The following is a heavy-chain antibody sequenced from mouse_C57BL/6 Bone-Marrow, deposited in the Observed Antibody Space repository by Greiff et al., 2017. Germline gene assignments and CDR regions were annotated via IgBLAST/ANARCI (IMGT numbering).Heavy chain of an antibody. J-gene: IGHJ1*03. CDR2: IYPGDGDT. V-gene: IGHV1-80*01. CDR1: GYAFSSYW. D-gene: IGHD1-1*01. Sequence: QVQLQQSGAELVKPGASVKISCKASGYAFSSYWMNWVKQRPGKGLEWIGQIYPGDGDTNYNGKFKGKATLTADKSSSTAYMQLSSLTSEDSAVYFCAREIYYYGSRYFDVWGTGTTVTGSS. CDR3: AREIYYYGSRYFDV.